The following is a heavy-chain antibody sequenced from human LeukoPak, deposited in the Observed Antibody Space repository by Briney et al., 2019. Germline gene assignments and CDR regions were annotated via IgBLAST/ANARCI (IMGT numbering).Heavy chain of an antibody. CDR3: ARDPAYYDYVWGSYRYTLYFGY. D-gene: IGHD3-16*02. CDR1: GYTFTSYG. Sequence: ASVKVSCKASGYTFTSYGISWVRQAPGQGLEWMGWISAYNGNTNYAQKLQGRVTMTTDTSTSTAYMELRSLRSDDTAVYYCARDPAYYDYVWGSYRYTLYFGYWGQGTLVTVSS. V-gene: IGHV1-18*01. J-gene: IGHJ4*02. CDR2: ISAYNGNT.